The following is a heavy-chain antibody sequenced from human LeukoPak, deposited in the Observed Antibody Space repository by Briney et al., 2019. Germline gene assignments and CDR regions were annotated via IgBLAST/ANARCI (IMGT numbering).Heavy chain of an antibody. Sequence: GGSLRLSCAASGFTFSNDGMHWVRQAPGRGLEWVALISYDGSDRHYADSVKGRFTVSRDNSKNTLYLQMNSLSRDDTAVYYCVGVGGYDSSGFLDYWGQGTLVTVSS. V-gene: IGHV3-30*03. CDR2: ISYDGSDR. CDR3: VGVGGYDSSGFLDY. CDR1: GFTFSNDG. D-gene: IGHD3-22*01. J-gene: IGHJ4*02.